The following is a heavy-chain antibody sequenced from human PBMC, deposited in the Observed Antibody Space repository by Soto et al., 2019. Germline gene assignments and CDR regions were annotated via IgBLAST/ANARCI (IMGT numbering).Heavy chain of an antibody. CDR3: ARDIPGGYYYDSSGYDY. CDR1: GGTFSSYA. V-gene: IGHV1-69*01. CDR2: IIPIFGTA. D-gene: IGHD3-22*01. Sequence: QVQLVQSGDEVKKPGSSVKVSCKASGGTFSSYAISWVRQAPGQGLEWMGGIIPIFGTANYAQKFQGRVTITADESTSTAYMELSSLRSEDTAVYYCARDIPGGYYYDSSGYDYWGQGTLVTVSS. J-gene: IGHJ4*02.